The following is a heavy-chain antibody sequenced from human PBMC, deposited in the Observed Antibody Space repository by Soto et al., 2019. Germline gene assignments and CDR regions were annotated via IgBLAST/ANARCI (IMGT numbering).Heavy chain of an antibody. D-gene: IGHD3-9*01. CDR2: ISAYNGNT. Sequence: GASVKVSCKASGYTLNSYGMSWVRPAPGQGLEWMGWISAYNGNTNYAQKLQGRVTMTTDTSTSTAYMELRSLRSDDTAVYYCARDAGISTGYYYDYWGQGTLVTVSS. V-gene: IGHV1-18*01. CDR1: GYTLNSYG. J-gene: IGHJ4*02. CDR3: ARDAGISTGYYYDY.